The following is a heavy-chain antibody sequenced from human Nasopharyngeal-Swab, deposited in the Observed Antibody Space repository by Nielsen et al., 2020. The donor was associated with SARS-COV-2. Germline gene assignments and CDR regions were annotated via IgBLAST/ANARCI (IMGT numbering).Heavy chain of an antibody. CDR3: ARVLSTTRGGFDP. D-gene: IGHD1-1*01. V-gene: IGHV4-34*01. Sequence: GSLRLSCAVYGGSFSGFYWTWIRQPPGKGLEWIGEINHSGDTNYNPSLKSRVTISVDTSKNQFSLKLSSVTAADTAVYYCARVLSTTRGGFDPWGQGTLVTVSS. J-gene: IGHJ5*02. CDR2: INHSGDT. CDR1: GGSFSGFY.